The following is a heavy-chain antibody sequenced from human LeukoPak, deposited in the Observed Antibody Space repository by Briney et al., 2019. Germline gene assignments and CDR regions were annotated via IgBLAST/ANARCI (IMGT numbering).Heavy chain of an antibody. Sequence: ASVKVSCKASGYTFTSYGISWVRQAPGQGLEWMGWISAYNGNTNYAQKLQGRVTMTTDTSTSTAYMELRSLRSDDTAVYYCARDGSVVVAGNYYYYYGMDVWGQGTTVTVSS. V-gene: IGHV1-18*01. CDR1: GYTFTSYG. CDR3: ARDGSVVVAGNYYYYYGMDV. CDR2: ISAYNGNT. D-gene: IGHD2-15*01. J-gene: IGHJ6*02.